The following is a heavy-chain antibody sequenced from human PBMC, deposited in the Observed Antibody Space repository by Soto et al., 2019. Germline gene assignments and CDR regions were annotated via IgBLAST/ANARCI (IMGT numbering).Heavy chain of an antibody. Sequence: SETLSLTCTVSGGALSLDDFYLGWTRQPPGKGLEWIGHTHFDGSTYYNPSLKSRVIVSLDTSKNRFSLRVSSVTAADTAVFFCVRFGSRHGYNYESGGHNWFDPWCQGSLVPVSS. D-gene: IGHD5-12*01. V-gene: IGHV4-30-4*08. J-gene: IGHJ5*02. CDR3: VRFGSRHGYNYESGGHNWFDP. CDR2: THFDGST. CDR1: GGALSLDDFY.